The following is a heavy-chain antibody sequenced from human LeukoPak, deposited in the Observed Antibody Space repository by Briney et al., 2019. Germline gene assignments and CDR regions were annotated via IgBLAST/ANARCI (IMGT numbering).Heavy chain of an antibody. CDR3: ARDPVYYGSGTQGGPTPLRGNY. J-gene: IGHJ4*02. V-gene: IGHV3-48*03. Sequence: GGSLRLSCAASGFTFSSYEMNWVRQAPGKGLEWVSYISSSGSTIYYADSVKGRFTISRDNAKNSLYLQMNSLRAEDTAVYYCARDPVYYGSGTQGGPTPLRGNYWGQGTLVTVSS. CDR2: ISSSGSTI. D-gene: IGHD3-10*01. CDR1: GFTFSSYE.